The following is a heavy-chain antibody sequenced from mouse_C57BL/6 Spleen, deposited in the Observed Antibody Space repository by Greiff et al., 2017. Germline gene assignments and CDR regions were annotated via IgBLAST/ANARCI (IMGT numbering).Heavy chain of an antibody. J-gene: IGHJ4*01. CDR3: ARDDYDYAMDY. D-gene: IGHD2-4*01. V-gene: IGHV3-6*01. Sequence: VQLQQSGPGLVKPSQSLSLTCSVTGYSITSGYYWNWIRQFPGNKLEWMGYISYDGSNNYNPSLKNRISITRDTSKNQFFLKLNSVTTEDTATYYCARDDYDYAMDYWGQGTSVTVSS. CDR2: ISYDGSN. CDR1: GYSITSGYY.